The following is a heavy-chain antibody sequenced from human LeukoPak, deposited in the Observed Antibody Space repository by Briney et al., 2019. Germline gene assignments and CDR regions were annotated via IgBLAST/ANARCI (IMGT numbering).Heavy chain of an antibody. D-gene: IGHD1-26*01. CDR2: IYSGGST. CDR1: GFTVSSNY. J-gene: IGHJ4*02. Sequence: GGSLRLSCAASGFTVSSNYMSWVRQAPGKGLEWVSVIYSGGSTYYADSVKGRFTISRDNAKNSLYLQMNSLRAEDTAVYYCAKEGMSGSHYGYWGQGTLVTVSS. CDR3: AKEGMSGSHYGY. V-gene: IGHV3-66*01.